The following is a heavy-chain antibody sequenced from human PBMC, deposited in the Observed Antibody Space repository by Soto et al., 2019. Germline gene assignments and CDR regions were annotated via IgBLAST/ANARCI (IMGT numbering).Heavy chain of an antibody. CDR2: IIPIFGTA. CDR1: GGTFSSYA. V-gene: IGHV1-69*01. CDR3: ARVTPYYESNWFDP. J-gene: IGHJ5*02. Sequence: QVQLVQSGAEVKKPGSSVKVSSKASGGTFSSYAISWVRQAPGQGLEWMGGIIPIFGTANYAQKFQGRVTITADESTSTAYMELSSLRSEDTAVYYCARVTPYYESNWFDPWGQGTLVTVSS. D-gene: IGHD3-22*01.